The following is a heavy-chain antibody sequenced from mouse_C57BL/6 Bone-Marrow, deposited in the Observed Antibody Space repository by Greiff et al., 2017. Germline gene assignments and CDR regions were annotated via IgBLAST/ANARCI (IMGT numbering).Heavy chain of an antibody. Sequence: EVQLQQSGPVLVKPGASVKMSCKASGYTFTDYYMNWVKQSHGKSLEWIGVINPYNGGTSYNQKFKGKATLTVDKSSSTAYMELNSLTSEDSAVYYCAREDYSLDYWGQGTTLTVSS. CDR2: INPYNGGT. V-gene: IGHV1-19*01. D-gene: IGHD2-12*01. J-gene: IGHJ2*01. CDR3: AREDYSLDY. CDR1: GYTFTDYY.